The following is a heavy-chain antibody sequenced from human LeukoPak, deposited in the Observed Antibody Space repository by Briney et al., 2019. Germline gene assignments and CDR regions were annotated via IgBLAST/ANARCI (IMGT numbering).Heavy chain of an antibody. CDR1: GGSISSYY. D-gene: IGHD3-16*01. CDR3: ARFLGSGIRYFDY. J-gene: IGHJ4*02. V-gene: IGHV4-59*01. Sequence: SETLSLTCTVSGGSISSYYWSWIRQPPGKGLEWIGYIYYSGSTDYNPSLKSRVTISVDTSKNQFSLKLRSVTAADTAVYYCARFLGSGIRYFDYWGQGTLVTVSS. CDR2: IYYSGST.